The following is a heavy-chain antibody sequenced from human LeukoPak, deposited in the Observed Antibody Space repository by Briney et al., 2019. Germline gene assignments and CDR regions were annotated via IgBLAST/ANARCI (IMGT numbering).Heavy chain of an antibody. J-gene: IGHJ1*01. Sequence: GESLMISCKGSGYRFFSDWIAWVRQMPGKGLEWMGTIYPEDSDTRYNPSFQGQVTISVDNSISTAYLQWSSLKTSDTAMYYCATDMMCTTVPEHWGQGTPVTVSS. CDR2: IYPEDSDT. CDR3: ATDMMCTTVPEH. V-gene: IGHV5-51*01. D-gene: IGHD2/OR15-2a*01. CDR1: GYRFFSDW.